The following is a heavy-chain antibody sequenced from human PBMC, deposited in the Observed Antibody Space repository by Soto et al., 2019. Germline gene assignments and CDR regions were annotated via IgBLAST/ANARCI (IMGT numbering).Heavy chain of an antibody. D-gene: IGHD6-13*01. CDR2: IYYSGST. J-gene: IGHJ3*02. CDR3: AGTRPYSSSWYSHYVNAFDI. V-gene: IGHV4-59*08. CDR1: GGSISSYY. Sequence: QVQLQESGPGLVKPSETLSLTCTVSGGSISSYYWSWIRQPPGKGLEWIGYIYYSGSTNYNPSLKRRVTITVDTSKNRFSLTLGSVTAADTAVYYCAGTRPYSSSWYSHYVNAFDIWGQGTMVTVSS.